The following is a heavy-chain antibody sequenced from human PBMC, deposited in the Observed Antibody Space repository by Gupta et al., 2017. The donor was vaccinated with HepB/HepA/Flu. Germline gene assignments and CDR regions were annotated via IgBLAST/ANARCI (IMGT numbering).Heavy chain of an antibody. CDR2: ISGSGDST. D-gene: IGHD2-2*01. J-gene: IGHJ6*02. CDR3: AKGTRDLPAAHYYYGMDV. V-gene: IGHV3-23*01. Sequence: SWVRQAPGKGLEWVSAISGSGDSTYYADSVKGRFTISRDNSKNTLYLQMNSLRAGDTAVDYCAKGTRDLPAAHYYYGMDVWGQGTTVTVYS.